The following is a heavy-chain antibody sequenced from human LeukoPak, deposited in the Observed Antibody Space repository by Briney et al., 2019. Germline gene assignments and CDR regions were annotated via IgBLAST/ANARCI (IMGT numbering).Heavy chain of an antibody. J-gene: IGHJ4*02. CDR2: INPVDFDT. V-gene: IGHV5-51*01. D-gene: IGHD2-21*01. CDR1: GYSFARNW. CDR3: ARHVRDTSDSSRRFDY. Sequence: GVSLKISCKGSGYSFARNWVGWIRQMPGKGLEWMGIINPVDFDTRYSPSFQGQVTMSADRSISTAYLQWSSLKASDSATYYCARHVRDTSDSSRRFDYWGQGSLVTVSS.